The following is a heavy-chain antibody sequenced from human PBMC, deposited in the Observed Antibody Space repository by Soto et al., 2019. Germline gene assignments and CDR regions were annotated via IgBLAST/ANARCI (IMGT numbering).Heavy chain of an antibody. V-gene: IGHV4-39*01. J-gene: IGHJ4*02. Sequence: SETLSLTCTVFGDSISSSIDYWGWIRQPPGEGLEWIGSIYYSGTTYYNPSLKSRVTISVDTSKNHFSLELNSVTAADTAVYYCARQLMWIRNANNDYWGQGTLVTVS. CDR1: GDSISSSIDY. CDR2: IYYSGTT. CDR3: ARQLMWIRNANNDY. D-gene: IGHD5-18*01.